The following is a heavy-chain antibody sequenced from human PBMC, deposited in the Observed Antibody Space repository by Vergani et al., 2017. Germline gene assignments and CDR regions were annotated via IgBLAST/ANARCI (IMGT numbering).Heavy chain of an antibody. CDR2: IDPSDSYT. Sequence: EVQLVQSGAEVEKPGESLRISCKGSGYSFTSYWISWVRQMPGKGPEWMGRIDPSDSYTNYSPSFQGHVTISADKSISTAYLQWSSLKASDTAMYYCARGDGIAVPGDFDYYYYYMDVWGKGTTVTVSS. CDR3: ARGDGIAVPGDFDYYYYYMDV. D-gene: IGHD6-19*01. CDR1: GYSFTSYW. J-gene: IGHJ6*03. V-gene: IGHV5-10-1*01.